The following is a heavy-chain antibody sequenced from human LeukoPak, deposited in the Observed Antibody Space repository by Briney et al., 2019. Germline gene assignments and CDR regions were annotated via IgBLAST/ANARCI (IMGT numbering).Heavy chain of an antibody. CDR2: IGTAGDT. D-gene: IGHD3-10*01. V-gene: IGHV3-13*01. J-gene: IGHJ3*02. Sequence: SGGSLRLSCAASGFTFSSYAMSWVRQAPGKGLEWVSAIGTAGDTYYPGSVKGRFTISRENAKNSLYLQMNSLRAGDTAVYYCARARKGWFGDRDAFDIWGQGTMVTVSS. CDR3: ARARKGWFGDRDAFDI. CDR1: GFTFSSYA.